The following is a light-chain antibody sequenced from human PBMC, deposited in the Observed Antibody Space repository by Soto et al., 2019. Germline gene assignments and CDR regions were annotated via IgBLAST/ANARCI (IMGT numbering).Light chain of an antibody. CDR3: QHYGAAAIT. V-gene: IGKV3-20*01. CDR1: QSVGGN. CDR2: GAS. Sequence: EIVVTQSPGSLSLSPGERATLSCRASQSVGGNLAWYRQKPGQPPKLLIYGASSRATDIPDRFSGSGSGTDFTLTISRLEPEDFALYYCQHYGAAAITFGQGTRLEIK. J-gene: IGKJ5*01.